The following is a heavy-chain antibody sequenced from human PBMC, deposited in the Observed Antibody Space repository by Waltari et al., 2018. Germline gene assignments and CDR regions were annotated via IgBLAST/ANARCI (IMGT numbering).Heavy chain of an antibody. J-gene: IGHJ6*02. Sequence: EVQLVESGGGLIQPGGSLRLSCAASGFTVSSNYMSWVRQAQGKGLEWVSVSSSAGSTYCADPVKGRFTNSRDNSKKTMYLQMNSLRAEDTAVYYCARDRGIVVVPAAPYYYYYGMDVWGQGTTVTVSS. CDR3: ARDRGIVVVPAAPYYYYYGMDV. D-gene: IGHD2-2*01. CDR1: GFTVSSNY. CDR2: SSSAGST. V-gene: IGHV3-53*01.